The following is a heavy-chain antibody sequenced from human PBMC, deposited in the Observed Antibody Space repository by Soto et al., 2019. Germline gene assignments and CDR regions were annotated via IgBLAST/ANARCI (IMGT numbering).Heavy chain of an antibody. CDR2: IWYDGSNK. Sequence: PGGSLGLSCAASVFTFSIYGMHWVRQAPGKGLEWVAVIWYDGSNKYYADSVKGRFTISRDNSKNTLYRQMNSLRAEDTAVYYCARDIALYYYGSGRPDLDYWGQGTLVTVSS. V-gene: IGHV3-33*01. CDR3: ARDIALYYYGSGRPDLDY. D-gene: IGHD3-10*01. CDR1: VFTFSIYG. J-gene: IGHJ4*02.